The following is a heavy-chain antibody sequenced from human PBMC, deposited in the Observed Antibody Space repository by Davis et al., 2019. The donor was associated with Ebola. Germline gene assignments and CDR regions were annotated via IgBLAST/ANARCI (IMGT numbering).Heavy chain of an antibody. J-gene: IGHJ4*02. Sequence: PGGSLRLSCVASGFNFPDYYMNWVRQAPGKGLEWVANIKQDGSQTYHMDSVKGRFTISRDNAKNSLYLQMSSLRADYTAVFYCAKSDWNDVSDYWGQGTLVTVSS. D-gene: IGHD1-1*01. V-gene: IGHV3-7*03. CDR1: GFNFPDYY. CDR2: IKQDGSQT. CDR3: AKSDWNDVSDY.